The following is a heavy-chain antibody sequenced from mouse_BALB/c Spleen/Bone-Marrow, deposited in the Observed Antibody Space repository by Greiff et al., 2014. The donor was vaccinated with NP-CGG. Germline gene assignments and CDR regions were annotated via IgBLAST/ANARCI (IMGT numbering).Heavy chain of an antibody. V-gene: IGHV2-2*02. Sequence: VHLVESGPGLVQPSQSLSITCTVSGYSLTSYGVHWVRQSPGKGLEWLGVIWSGGSTDYNAAFISRLSISKDNSKSRVFFKMNSLQANDTAIYYCARNLRGNYGFDYWGQGTTLTVSS. CDR3: ARNLRGNYGFDY. CDR2: IWSGGST. CDR1: GYSLTSYG. D-gene: IGHD2-1*01. J-gene: IGHJ2*01.